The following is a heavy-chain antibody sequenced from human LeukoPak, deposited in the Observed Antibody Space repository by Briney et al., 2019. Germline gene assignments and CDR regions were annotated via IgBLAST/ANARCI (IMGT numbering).Heavy chain of an antibody. CDR2: IYYSGST. CDR3: ARARGYSGYDQYYFDY. Sequence: SETLSLTCTVSGASISSYYWSWIRQPPGKRLEWIGYIYYSGSTNYNPSLKSRVTMSVDTSKNQFSLKLTSVAAGDTAVYYCARARGYSGYDQYYFDYWGQGTLVTVSS. J-gene: IGHJ4*02. D-gene: IGHD5-12*01. V-gene: IGHV4-59*01. CDR1: GASISSYY.